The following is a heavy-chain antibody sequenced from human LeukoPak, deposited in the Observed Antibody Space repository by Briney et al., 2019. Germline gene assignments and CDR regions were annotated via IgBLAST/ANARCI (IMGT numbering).Heavy chain of an antibody. J-gene: IGHJ4*02. Sequence: PGGALRLSFSASGITFSSYAMHWVRQAPGKGLENFSAISSNGGSTYYADSVKGRFTISRDNSKNTLYLQMSSLRAEDTAVYYCVKCLIGVAVAGIDYWGQGTLVTVSS. CDR3: VKCLIGVAVAGIDY. CDR1: GITFSSYA. D-gene: IGHD6-19*01. CDR2: ISSNGGST. V-gene: IGHV3-64D*06.